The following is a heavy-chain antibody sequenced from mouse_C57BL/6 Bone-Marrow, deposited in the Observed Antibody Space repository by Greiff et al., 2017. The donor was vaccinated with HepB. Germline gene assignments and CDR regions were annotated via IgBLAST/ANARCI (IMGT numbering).Heavy chain of an antibody. CDR2: IYPRSGNT. D-gene: IGHD1-1*01. V-gene: IGHV1-81*01. Sequence: QVQLKESGAELARPGASVKLSCKASGYTFTSYGISWVKQRTGQGLEWIGEIYPRSGNTYYNEKFKGKATLTADKSSSTAYMDLRSLTSEDSAVYFCALFITTVVARAYWGQGTLVTVSA. CDR1: GYTFTSYG. J-gene: IGHJ3*01. CDR3: ALFITTVVARAY.